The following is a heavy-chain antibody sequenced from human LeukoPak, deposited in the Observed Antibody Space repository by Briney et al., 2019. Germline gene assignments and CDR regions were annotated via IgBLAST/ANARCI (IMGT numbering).Heavy chain of an antibody. D-gene: IGHD3-22*01. CDR3: ARDRHLSGYYYDSSGSVFDY. CDR1: GFTFSDYY. J-gene: IGHJ4*02. CDR2: ISSSGSTI. Sequence: PGGSLRLSCAASGFTFSDYYMSWMRQAPGKGLEWVSYISSSGSTIYYADSVKGRFTISRDNAKNSLYLQMNSLRAEDTAVYYCARDRHLSGYYYDSSGSVFDYWGQGTLVTVSS. V-gene: IGHV3-11*01.